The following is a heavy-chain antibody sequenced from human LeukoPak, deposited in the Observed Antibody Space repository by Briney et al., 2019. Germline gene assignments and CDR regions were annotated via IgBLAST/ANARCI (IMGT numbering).Heavy chain of an antibody. CDR1: GFTFSDYA. D-gene: IGHD4-17*01. CDR3: ARVSTTALTFDY. Sequence: GGSLRLSCAASGFTFSDYAMHWVRQAPGNGLEWVALISYDATNKYYADSVKGRFTISRDNSKNTLYLQMNSLRAEDTAVYYCARVSTTALTFDYWGQGTLVTVSS. CDR2: ISYDATNK. J-gene: IGHJ4*02. V-gene: IGHV3-30*04.